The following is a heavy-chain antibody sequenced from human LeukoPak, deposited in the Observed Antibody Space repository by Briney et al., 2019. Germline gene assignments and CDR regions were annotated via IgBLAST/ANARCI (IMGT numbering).Heavy chain of an antibody. CDR2: INPNSGGT. J-gene: IGHJ5*02. Sequence: ASVKVTFTASGYTFTGYYMHWVRQAPGQGLEWMGWINPNSGGTNYAQKFQGRVTMTRDTSTSTAYMELSRLRSDDTAVYYCARSDCSSTSCYVGDDWFNARGTGTLVTVSS. V-gene: IGHV1-2*02. CDR1: GYTFTGYY. D-gene: IGHD2-2*01. CDR3: ARSDCSSTSCYVGDDWFNA.